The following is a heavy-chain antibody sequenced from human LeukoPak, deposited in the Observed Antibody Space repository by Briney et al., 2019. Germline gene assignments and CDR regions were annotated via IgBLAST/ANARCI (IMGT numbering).Heavy chain of an antibody. D-gene: IGHD3-16*02. CDR2: ISSSSSTI. V-gene: IGHV3-48*04. Sequence: RAGGSLRLSCAASGFTFSSYSMNWVRQAPGKGLEWVSYISSSSSTIYYADSVKGRFTISRDNAKNSLYLQMNSLRAEDTAVYYCARSGSLSRADYVWGSYRSHDAFDIWGQGTMVTVSS. CDR1: GFTFSSYS. CDR3: ARSGSLSRADYVWGSYRSHDAFDI. J-gene: IGHJ3*02.